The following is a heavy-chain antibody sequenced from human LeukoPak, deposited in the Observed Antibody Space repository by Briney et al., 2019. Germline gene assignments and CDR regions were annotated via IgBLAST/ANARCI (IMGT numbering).Heavy chain of an antibody. J-gene: IGHJ6*03. CDR2: ISTYNGNT. CDR3: ARVHINMIAGVQTYYYYYMDV. D-gene: IGHD3-22*01. CDR1: GYTFINYG. Sequence: GASVKVSCKASGYTFINYGITWVRQAPGQGLEWMGWISTYNGNTNYAQKLQGRVTMTTDTSTSTAYMELRSLRSDDTAVYYCARVHINMIAGVQTYYYYYMDVWGKGTTVTVSS. V-gene: IGHV1-18*01.